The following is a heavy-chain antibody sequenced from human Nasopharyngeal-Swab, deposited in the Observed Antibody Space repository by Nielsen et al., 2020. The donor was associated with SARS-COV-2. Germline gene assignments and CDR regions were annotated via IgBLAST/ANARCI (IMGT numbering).Heavy chain of an antibody. J-gene: IGHJ4*02. Sequence: GGSLRLSCAASGFTFSSYSMNWVRQAPGKGLEWVSSISSSSSYIYYADSVKGRFTISRDNAKNSLYLQMNSLRAEDTAVYYCARVNVRGWYLDYWGQGTLVTVSS. CDR1: GFTFSSYS. D-gene: IGHD6-19*01. V-gene: IGHV3-21*01. CDR3: ARVNVRGWYLDY. CDR2: ISSSSSYI.